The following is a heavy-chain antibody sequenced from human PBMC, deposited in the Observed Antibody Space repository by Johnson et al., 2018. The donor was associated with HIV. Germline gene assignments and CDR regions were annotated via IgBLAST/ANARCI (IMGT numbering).Heavy chain of an antibody. Sequence: QVQLVESGGGLVQPGGSLRLSCAASGFTVSSNYMSWVRQAPGKGLEWVAVISYDGSNKYYADSVKGRFTISRDNSKNTLFLQLGSLRAEDMAVYYCVRGGDNYFRWLRSGFDLWGQGTMVTVSS. J-gene: IGHJ3*01. CDR1: GFTVSSNY. D-gene: IGHD5-12*01. CDR3: VRGGDNYFRWLRSGFDL. CDR2: ISYDGSNK. V-gene: IGHV3-30*14.